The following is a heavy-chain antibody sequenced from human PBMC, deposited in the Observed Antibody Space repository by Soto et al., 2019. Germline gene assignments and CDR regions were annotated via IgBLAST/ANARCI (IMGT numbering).Heavy chain of an antibody. CDR2: ISGSGGST. CDR1: GVTFSSYA. CDR3: AKDKVVTAPYYFDY. Sequence: XGSLRLSCAAAGVTFSSYAMSWVRQAPGKGLEWVSAISGSGGSTYYADSVKGRFTISRDNSKNTLYLQMNSLRAEDTAVYYCAKDKVVTAPYYFDYWGQGTLVTVSS. V-gene: IGHV3-23*01. J-gene: IGHJ4*02. D-gene: IGHD2-21*02.